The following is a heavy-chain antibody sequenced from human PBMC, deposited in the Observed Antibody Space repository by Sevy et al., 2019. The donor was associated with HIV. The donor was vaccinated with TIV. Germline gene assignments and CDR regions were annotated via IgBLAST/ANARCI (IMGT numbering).Heavy chain of an antibody. D-gene: IGHD6-6*01. CDR2: INPNRGGT. J-gene: IGHJ4*02. V-gene: IGHV1-2*06. CDR3: ARDSSSSSDFDY. Sequence: ASVKVSCKASGYTFTGYYMHWVRQAPGQGLEWMGRINPNRGGTNYAQTFQARVTMTRDTSISTAYMELSRLGSDDTAVYYCARDSSSSSDFDYWGQGTLVTVSS. CDR1: GYTFTGYY.